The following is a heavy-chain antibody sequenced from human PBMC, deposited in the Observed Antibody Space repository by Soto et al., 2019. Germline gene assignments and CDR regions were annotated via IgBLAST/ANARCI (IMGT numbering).Heavy chain of an antibody. D-gene: IGHD1-26*01. CDR2: IYYSGST. Sequence: PSETLSLTCTVSGGSISSYYWSWIRQPPGKGLEWIGYIYYSGSTNYNPSLKSRVTISVDTSKNQFSLKLSSVTAADTAVYYCARASHVTYWESWFDPWGQGTLVTVSS. V-gene: IGHV4-59*01. J-gene: IGHJ5*02. CDR3: ARASHVTYWESWFDP. CDR1: GGSISSYY.